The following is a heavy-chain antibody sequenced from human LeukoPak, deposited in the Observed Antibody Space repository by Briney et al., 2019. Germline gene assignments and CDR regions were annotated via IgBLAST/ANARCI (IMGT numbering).Heavy chain of an antibody. J-gene: IGHJ4*02. V-gene: IGHV3-21*01. CDR1: GFTFSSYS. CDR3: AKDNNYSGSYYDY. Sequence: GGSLRLSCAASGFTFSSYSMNWVRQAPGKGLEWVSSISSSSYIYYADSVKGRFTISRDNAKNSLYLQMNSLRAEDTAVYYCAKDNNYSGSYYDYWGQGTLVTVSS. CDR2: ISSSSYI. D-gene: IGHD1-26*01.